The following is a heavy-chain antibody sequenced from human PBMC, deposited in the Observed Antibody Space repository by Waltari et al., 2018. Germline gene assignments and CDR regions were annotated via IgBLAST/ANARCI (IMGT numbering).Heavy chain of an antibody. D-gene: IGHD3-10*01. V-gene: IGHV2-5*01. Sequence: QITLKESGPTLVKPTQTLTLTCTFSGFSLSTSGVGVGWIRQPPGKALEWLALIYWNDDKRYSPSLKSRLTITKDTAKNQVVLTMTNMDPVDTATYYCAHSVHRFGKVAYYFDYWGQGTLVTVSS. CDR3: AHSVHRFGKVAYYFDY. CDR1: GFSLSTSGVG. J-gene: IGHJ4*02. CDR2: IYWNDDK.